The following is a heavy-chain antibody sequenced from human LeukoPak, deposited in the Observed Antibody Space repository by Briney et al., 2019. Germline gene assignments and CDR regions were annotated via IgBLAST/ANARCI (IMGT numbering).Heavy chain of an antibody. CDR1: GFTFSSYA. D-gene: IGHD3-22*01. J-gene: IGHJ4*02. V-gene: IGHV3-64*01. Sequence: GGSLRLSCAASGFTFSSYAMHWVRQAPGKGLEYVSAISSNGGSTYYANSVKGRFTISRDNSKNTLYLQMGSLGAEDMAVYYCARVGSYFDSGGPKGLVTDYWGQGTLVTVSS. CDR2: ISSNGGST. CDR3: ARVGSYFDSGGPKGLVTDY.